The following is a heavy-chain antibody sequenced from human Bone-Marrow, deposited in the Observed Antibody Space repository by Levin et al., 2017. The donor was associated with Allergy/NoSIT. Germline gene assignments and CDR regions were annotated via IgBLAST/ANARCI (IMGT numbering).Heavy chain of an antibody. D-gene: IGHD3-10*01. CDR2: IYSGGST. J-gene: IGHJ4*02. CDR1: GFTVSNNY. V-gene: IGHV3-53*01. Sequence: GGSLRLSCAASGFTVSNNYMRWVRQAPGKGLEWVSLIYSGGSTYYADSVKGRFTISSDKSKNTLYLQMKSLIVEDTAAYYCAGGEISGVTGDYWGQGTLVTVSS. CDR3: AGGEISGVTGDY.